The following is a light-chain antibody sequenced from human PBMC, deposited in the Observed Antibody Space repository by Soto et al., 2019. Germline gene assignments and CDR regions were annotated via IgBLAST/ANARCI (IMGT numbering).Light chain of an antibody. V-gene: IGKV3-15*01. CDR3: QQYNDWPPIT. Sequence: EIMMTQSPATLSVSPGESATLSCRASQSVRNNLAWYQHKPGQAPRLLIYYASTRATGIPARFSGSGSGTEFTLNISSLQSEDFALYYCQQYNDWPPITFGQGTRLEMK. CDR2: YAS. CDR1: QSVRNN. J-gene: IGKJ5*01.